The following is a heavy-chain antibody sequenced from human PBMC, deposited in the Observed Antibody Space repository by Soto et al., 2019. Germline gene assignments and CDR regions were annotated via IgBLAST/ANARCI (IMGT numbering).Heavy chain of an antibody. Sequence: QVQLQESGPGLVKPSGTLSLTCAVSGGSISSSNWWSWVRQPPGKGLEWIGEIYHSGSTNYNPSLKSHVTQSVDKSKNQFSLKLSSVTAADTAVYYCARQWYDILTGYYYHDYWGQGTLVTVSS. CDR3: ARQWYDILTGYYYHDY. CDR2: IYHSGST. CDR1: GGSISSSNW. V-gene: IGHV4-4*02. J-gene: IGHJ4*02. D-gene: IGHD3-9*01.